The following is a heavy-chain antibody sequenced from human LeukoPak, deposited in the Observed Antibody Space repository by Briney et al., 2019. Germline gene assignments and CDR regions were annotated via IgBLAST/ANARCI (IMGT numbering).Heavy chain of an antibody. D-gene: IGHD1-26*01. J-gene: IGHJ5*02. CDR2: VYYSGTT. V-gene: IGHV4-39*07. Sequence: SETLSLTCSVSGGSISSSTYYWGWIRQPPGKGLEWIGSVYYSGTTTYNPSLESRVTISVDTSKNQFSLKLGSVTAADTAVYYCARDLGGSYSSENWHDPMSQRHLVTITS. CDR1: GGSISSSTYY. CDR3: ARDLGGSYSSENWHDP.